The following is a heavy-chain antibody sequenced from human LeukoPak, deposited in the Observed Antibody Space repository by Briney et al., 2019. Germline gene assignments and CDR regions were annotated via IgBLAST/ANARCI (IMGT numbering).Heavy chain of an antibody. J-gene: IGHJ4*02. D-gene: IGHD3-10*01. Sequence: EGSLRLSCAASGFTFSSYWMHWVRQAPGKGLVWVSRINSDGSSTSYADSVKGRFTISRDNAKNTLYLQMNSLRAEDTAVYYCARATYYYGSGSYSFDYWGQGTLVTVSS. CDR3: ARATYYYGSGSYSFDY. CDR2: INSDGSST. CDR1: GFTFSSYW. V-gene: IGHV3-74*01.